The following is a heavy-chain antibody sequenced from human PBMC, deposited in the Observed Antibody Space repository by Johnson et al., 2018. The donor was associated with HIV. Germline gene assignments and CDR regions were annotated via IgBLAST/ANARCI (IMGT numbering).Heavy chain of an antibody. V-gene: IGHV3-7*01. CDR2: IKQDGREK. CDR1: GFTFSDYW. Sequence: VQLVESGGGLVQPGGSLRLSCAVSGFTFSDYWMSWVRQAPGKGLEWVANIKQDGREKYYVDSVEGRFTISRDNAKNSLYLQMNSLRADDTAVYYCARDSTLDMVTAFDIWGQGTMVTVSS. J-gene: IGHJ3*02. D-gene: IGHD3-10*01. CDR3: ARDSTLDMVTAFDI.